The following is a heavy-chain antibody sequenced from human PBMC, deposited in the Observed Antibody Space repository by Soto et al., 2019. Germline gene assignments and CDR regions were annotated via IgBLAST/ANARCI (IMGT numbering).Heavy chain of an antibody. V-gene: IGHV3-21*01. D-gene: IGHD3-22*01. J-gene: IGHJ6*02. Sequence: PGGSLRLSCVASGFTFSTHAMSWVRQVPGKGLEWVSTFSGSGGNIYYGESVKGRFTISRDNAKNSLYLQMNSLRAEDTAVYYCARITLRGVVIRDYYYYGMDVWGQGTTVTVSS. CDR1: GFTFSTHA. CDR3: ARITLRGVVIRDYYYYGMDV. CDR2: FSGSGGNI.